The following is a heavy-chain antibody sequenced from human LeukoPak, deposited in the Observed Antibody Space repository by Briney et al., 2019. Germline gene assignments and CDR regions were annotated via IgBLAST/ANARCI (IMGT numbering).Heavy chain of an antibody. D-gene: IGHD7-27*01. CDR2: INPDGSTT. J-gene: IGHJ4*02. Sequence: GGSLRLSCAASGFTFSVFWMHWVRQAPGTGPVWVSRINPDGSTTSYADSMKGRFTISRDNAKNTLYLQISSLRAEDTAVYYCARDMWGTFDYWGQGTLVTVSS. CDR3: ARDMWGTFDY. CDR1: GFTFSVFW. V-gene: IGHV3-74*01.